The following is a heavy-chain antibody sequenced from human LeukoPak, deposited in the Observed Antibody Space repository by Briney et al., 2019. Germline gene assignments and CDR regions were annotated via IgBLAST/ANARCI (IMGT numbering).Heavy chain of an antibody. CDR2: ISSSSSAI. Sequence: SGGSLRLSCAASGFTFSRFGMNWVRQAPGKGLEWISYISSSSSAIYYADSVKGRFTISRDNAKNSLYLQMNSLRDEDTAVYYCAQKGGTDHWGQGTLVTVSS. J-gene: IGHJ4*02. D-gene: IGHD2-15*01. V-gene: IGHV3-48*02. CDR3: AQKGGTDH. CDR1: GFTFSRFG.